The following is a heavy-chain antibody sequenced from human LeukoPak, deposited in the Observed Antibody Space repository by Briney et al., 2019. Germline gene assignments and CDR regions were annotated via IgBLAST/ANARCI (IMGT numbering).Heavy chain of an antibody. CDR1: GGSISSGGYL. Sequence: SQTLSLTCTVSGGSISSGGYLWSWILQHPGKGLELIGYIYYSGSTYYNPSLKSRVTISVDTSKNQFSLKLSSVTAADTAVYYCARDRAGIVDYWGQGTLVTVSS. CDR3: ARDRAGIVDY. D-gene: IGHD3-10*01. J-gene: IGHJ4*02. CDR2: IYYSGST. V-gene: IGHV4-31*03.